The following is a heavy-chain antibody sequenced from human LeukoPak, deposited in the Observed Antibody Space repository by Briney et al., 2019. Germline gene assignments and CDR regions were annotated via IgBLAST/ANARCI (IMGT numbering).Heavy chain of an antibody. D-gene: IGHD2-2*01. Sequence: PSETLSLTCTVSGGSISSGSYYWSWIRQPAGKGLEWIGRIYTSGSTNYNPSLKSRVTISVDTSKNQFSLKLSSVTAADTAVYYCAGGVVVPAAPLEIWGQGTMVTVSS. J-gene: IGHJ3*02. CDR1: GGSISSGSYY. V-gene: IGHV4-61*02. CDR2: IYTSGST. CDR3: AGGVVVPAAPLEI.